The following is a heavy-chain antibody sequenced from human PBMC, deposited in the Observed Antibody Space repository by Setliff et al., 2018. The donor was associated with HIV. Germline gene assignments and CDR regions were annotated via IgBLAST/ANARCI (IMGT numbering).Heavy chain of an antibody. CDR3: ARDPTARGDAFDI. D-gene: IGHD4-17*01. Sequence: GGSLILSCEASGFTFKSYSINWVRQAPGQGLEWVSSISSSSSYIYYADSVKGRFTISRDNAKNSLFLQMNSLRAEDTAVYYCARDPTARGDAFDIWGQGTMVTVSS. V-gene: IGHV3-21*01. CDR1: GFTFKSYS. J-gene: IGHJ3*02. CDR2: ISSSSSYI.